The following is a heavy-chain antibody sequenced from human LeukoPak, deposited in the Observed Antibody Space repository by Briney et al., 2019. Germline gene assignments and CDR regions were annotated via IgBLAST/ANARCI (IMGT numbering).Heavy chain of an antibody. V-gene: IGHV1-69*05. Sequence: SVKVSCKASGGTFSSYAISWVRQAPGQGLEWMGRIIPIFGTANYAQKFQGRVTITTDESTSTAYMELSSLRSEDTAVYHCATVTTPLWYYYYYMDVWGKGTTVTVSS. CDR3: ATVTTPLWYYYYYMDV. J-gene: IGHJ6*03. D-gene: IGHD4-17*01. CDR2: IIPIFGTA. CDR1: GGTFSSYA.